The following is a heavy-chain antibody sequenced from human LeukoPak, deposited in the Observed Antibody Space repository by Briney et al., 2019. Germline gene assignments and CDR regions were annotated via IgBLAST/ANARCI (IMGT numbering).Heavy chain of an antibody. D-gene: IGHD6-13*01. CDR1: GFTFSSYG. CDR2: IRYDGSHK. CDR3: AKGDKYTSTWGSSRFGRAIDY. V-gene: IGHV3-30*02. Sequence: GGTLRLSCAASGFTFSSYGMHWVRQAPGKGLEWVAFIRYDGSHKYYADSVKGRFTVSRDNSKHTQYLQMNSLRAEDTAVYYCAKGDKYTSTWGSSRFGRAIDYWGQGTLVTVSS. J-gene: IGHJ4*02.